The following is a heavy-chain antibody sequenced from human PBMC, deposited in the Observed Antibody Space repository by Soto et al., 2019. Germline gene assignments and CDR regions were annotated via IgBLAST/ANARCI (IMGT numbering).Heavy chain of an antibody. Sequence: QVQLQESGPGLVKPSETLSLTCTVSGGSISSYYWSWIRQPPGKGLEWIGYIYYSGSTNYNPSLRSRVTISVDTSKDQFSLKLSSVTAEDTAVYYCAREGLTGTIGLYYYSGMDVWGQGTTVTVSS. D-gene: IGHD1-7*01. CDR1: GGSISSYY. CDR2: IYYSGST. J-gene: IGHJ6*02. CDR3: AREGLTGTIGLYYYSGMDV. V-gene: IGHV4-59*01.